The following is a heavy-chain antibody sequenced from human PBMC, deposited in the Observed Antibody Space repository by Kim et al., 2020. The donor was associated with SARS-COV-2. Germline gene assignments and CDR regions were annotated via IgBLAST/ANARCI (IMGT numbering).Heavy chain of an antibody. D-gene: IGHD3-22*01. CDR2: ISWNSGSI. Sequence: GGSLRLSCAASGFTFDDYAMHWVRQAPGKGLEWVSGISWNSGSIGYADSVKGRFTISRDNAKNSLYLQMNSLRAEDTALYYCAKGSSDYYDSSGYSLDYWGQGTLVTVSS. CDR3: AKGSSDYYDSSGYSLDY. J-gene: IGHJ4*02. V-gene: IGHV3-9*01. CDR1: GFTFDDYA.